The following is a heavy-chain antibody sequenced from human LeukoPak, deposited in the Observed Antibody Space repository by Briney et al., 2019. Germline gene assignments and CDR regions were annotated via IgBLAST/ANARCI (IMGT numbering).Heavy chain of an antibody. Sequence: GGSLRLSCAASGFTFSSYAMSWVRQAPGKGLEWVSAISGSGGSTYYADSVRGRFTISRDNSKNTLYPQMNSLRAEDTAVYYCAKDGYSSGWYSRWGQGTLVTVSS. CDR2: ISGSGGST. CDR3: AKDGYSSGWYSR. D-gene: IGHD6-19*01. CDR1: GFTFSSYA. V-gene: IGHV3-23*01. J-gene: IGHJ4*02.